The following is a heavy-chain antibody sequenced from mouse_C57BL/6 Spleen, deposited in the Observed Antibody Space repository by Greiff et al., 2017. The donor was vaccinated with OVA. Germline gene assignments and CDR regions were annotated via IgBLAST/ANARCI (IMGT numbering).Heavy chain of an antibody. J-gene: IGHJ4*01. CDR2: IWSGGST. Sequence: QVQLQQSGPGLVQPSQSLSITCTVSGFSLTSYGVHWVRQSPGKGLEWLGVIWSGGSTDYNAAFISRLSISKDNSKSQVFFKMNSLQADDTAIYYCASIYYGNYAYAMDYWGQGTSVTVSS. CDR1: GFSLTSYG. V-gene: IGHV2-2*01. CDR3: ASIYYGNYAYAMDY. D-gene: IGHD2-1*01.